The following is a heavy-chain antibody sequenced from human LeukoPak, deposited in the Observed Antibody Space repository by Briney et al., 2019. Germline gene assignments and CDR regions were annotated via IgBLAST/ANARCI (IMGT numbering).Heavy chain of an antibody. V-gene: IGHV3-74*01. CDR2: IYSDGSST. CDR1: GFTFSSYW. CDR3: SREWFGESLXN. J-gene: IGHJ1*01. Sequence: GGSLRLSCAASGFTFSSYWMHWVRQAPGKGLVWVSRIYSDGSSTSYADSVKGRFTISRDNAKNTLYLQMNSLRTEDTAVYYCSREWFGESLXNWGXXTLXTVSS. D-gene: IGHD3-10*01.